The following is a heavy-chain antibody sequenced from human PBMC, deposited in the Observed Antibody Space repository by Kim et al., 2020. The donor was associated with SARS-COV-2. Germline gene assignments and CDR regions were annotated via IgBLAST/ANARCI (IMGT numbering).Heavy chain of an antibody. CDR3: AKRSSAGRGDVLTGFYLPYYLDY. D-gene: IGHD3-9*01. Sequence: GGSLRLSCAASEFTFSNYVMSWVRQAPGQGLEWVSGVGGSGGCIYYAASVKGRFTISRDNSKNTLFLQMNSLSAEATAVYYCAKRSSAGRGDVLTGFYLPYYLDYWGQETVVTVSS. CDR2: VGGSGGCI. J-gene: IGHJ4*02. CDR1: EFTFSNYV. V-gene: IGHV3-23*01.